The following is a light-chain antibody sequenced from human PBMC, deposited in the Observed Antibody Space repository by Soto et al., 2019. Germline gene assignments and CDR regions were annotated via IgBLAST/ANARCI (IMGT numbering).Light chain of an antibody. V-gene: IGKV1-9*01. J-gene: IGKJ4*01. CDR1: QGISNY. CDR3: LQHNSYPLS. CDR2: GAS. Sequence: IPLTQSPSSLSASVGERVALTGLASQGISNYLAWYQQKPGKAPKLLISGASTLQSGVPSRFSGSGSGTEFTLTISSLQPDDFATYDCLQHNSYPLSFGGGTKVDIK.